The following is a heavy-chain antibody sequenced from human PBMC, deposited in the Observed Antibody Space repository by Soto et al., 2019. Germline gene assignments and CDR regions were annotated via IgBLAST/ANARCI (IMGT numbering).Heavy chain of an antibody. D-gene: IGHD1-26*01. CDR3: ASLPWDPRTRGDLDAFGI. CDR2: IIPILGIA. V-gene: IGHV1-69*02. Sequence: SVKVSCKASGGTFSSYTISWVRQAPGQGLEWMGRIIPILGIANYAQKFQGRVTITADKSTSTAYMELSSLRSEDTAVYYCASLPWDPRTRGDLDAFGIWGQGTMVTVSS. J-gene: IGHJ3*02. CDR1: GGTFSSYT.